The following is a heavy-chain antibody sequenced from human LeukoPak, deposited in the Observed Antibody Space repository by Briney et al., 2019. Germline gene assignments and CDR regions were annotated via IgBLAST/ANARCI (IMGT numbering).Heavy chain of an antibody. CDR2: ISSSSSYI. J-gene: IGHJ3*02. Sequence: GGSLRLPCAASGFTFNTYSMNWVRQAPGKGLEWVSSISSSSSYIYYADSVKGRFTISRDNAKNSLYLQMNSLRAEDTAVYYCARDLGRSGYYTIDAFDIWGQGTMVTVSS. D-gene: IGHD3-22*01. CDR1: GFTFNTYS. V-gene: IGHV3-21*01. CDR3: ARDLGRSGYYTIDAFDI.